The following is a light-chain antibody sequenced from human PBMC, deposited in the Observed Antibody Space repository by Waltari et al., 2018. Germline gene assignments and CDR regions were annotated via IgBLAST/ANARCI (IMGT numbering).Light chain of an antibody. CDR3: QQSYSIPYT. CDR2: AAS. V-gene: IGKV1-39*01. CDR1: QSIRSY. J-gene: IGKJ2*01. Sequence: DIQMTQSPSSLSASIGDRVTITCRASQSIRSYLNWYQQKPGKAPNRLIYAASSLQSGVPARFSGSGSGTDFTLTISSLQSEDFATYYCQQSYSIPYTFGQGTKVEIK.